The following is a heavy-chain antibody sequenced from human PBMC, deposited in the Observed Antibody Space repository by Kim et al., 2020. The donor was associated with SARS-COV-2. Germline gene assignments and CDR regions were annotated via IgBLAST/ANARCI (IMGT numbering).Heavy chain of an antibody. CDR3: AKEEAAVGIRWFDP. J-gene: IGHJ5*02. Sequence: GGSLRLSCAASEFTFSSYTMSWVRQAPGKGLEWVSAISGSGGRTYYADSVKGRFTISRDNSKNTVYLQMNGLRAEDTAVYYCAKEEAAVGIRWFDPWGQGTLVTVSS. D-gene: IGHD6-13*01. CDR1: EFTFSSYT. CDR2: ISGSGGRT. V-gene: IGHV3-23*01.